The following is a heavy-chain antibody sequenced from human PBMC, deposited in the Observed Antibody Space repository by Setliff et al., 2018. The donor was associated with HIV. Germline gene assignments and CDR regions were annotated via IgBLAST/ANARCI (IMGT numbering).Heavy chain of an antibody. J-gene: IGHJ4*02. CDR3: ARATYSGSPNPPQDY. CDR1: GYSFFSYS. V-gene: IGHV1-18*01. Sequence: ASVNVSCKASGYSFFSYSTTWVRQAPGQGLEWVGWINCYSGDSKFPEKLQGRITMTADTSTSTAYMELRNLTSDDTAMYYCARATYSGSPNPPQDYWGQGTLVTVSS. D-gene: IGHD1-26*01. CDR2: INCYSGDS.